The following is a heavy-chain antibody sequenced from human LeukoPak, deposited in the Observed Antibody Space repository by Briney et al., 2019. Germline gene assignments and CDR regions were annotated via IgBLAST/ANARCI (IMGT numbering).Heavy chain of an antibody. V-gene: IGHV3-30*03. Sequence: PGGSLRLSCAASGFTFSSYGMHWVRQAPGKGLEWVAVISYDGSNKYYADSIKGRFTISRENSKNSLYLQMNSLRAEDTALYYCAREGPSEEFDCWGQGTLVTVSP. J-gene: IGHJ4*02. CDR3: AREGPSEEFDC. CDR2: ISYDGSNK. CDR1: GFTFSSYG.